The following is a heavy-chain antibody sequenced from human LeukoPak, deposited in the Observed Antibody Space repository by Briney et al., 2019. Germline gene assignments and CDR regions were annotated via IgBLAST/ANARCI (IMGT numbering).Heavy chain of an antibody. CDR1: GGSISSYY. CDR3: ARDPDTAMVKFDY. J-gene: IGHJ4*02. V-gene: IGHV4-59*01. D-gene: IGHD5-18*01. Sequence: PSETLSLTCTVSGGSISSYYWSWIRQPPGKGLEWIGYIYYSGSTNYNPSLKSRVTISVDTSKNQFSLKLSSVTAADTAVYFCARDPDTAMVKFDYWGQGTLVTVSS. CDR2: IYYSGST.